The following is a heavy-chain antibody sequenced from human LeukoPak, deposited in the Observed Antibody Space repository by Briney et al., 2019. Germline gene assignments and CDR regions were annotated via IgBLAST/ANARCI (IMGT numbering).Heavy chain of an antibody. CDR2: ISYDGSNQ. V-gene: IGHV3-30*04. CDR3: AKDRSGLNWYFDL. J-gene: IGHJ2*01. Sequence: PGGSLRLSCAASGFTFSSYAMHWVRQAPGKGLEWVAIISYDGSNQYYKDSVKGRFTISRDYSKNTLYLQMNSLRAEDTAVYYCAKDRSGLNWYFDLWGRGTLVTVSS. CDR1: GFTFSSYA. D-gene: IGHD6-19*01.